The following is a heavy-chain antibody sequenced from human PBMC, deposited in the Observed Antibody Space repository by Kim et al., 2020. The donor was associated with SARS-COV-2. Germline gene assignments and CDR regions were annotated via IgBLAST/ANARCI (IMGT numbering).Heavy chain of an antibody. D-gene: IGHD6-13*01. CDR2: ISYDGSNK. CDR1: GFTFSSYG. CDR3: ARDPYSSSWYDCGGDCYYGMDV. V-gene: IGHV3-33*05. Sequence: GGSLRLSCAASGFTFSSYGMHWVRQDPGKGLEWVAVISYDGSNKYYADSVKGRFTISRDNSKNTLYLQMNSLRAEDTAVYYCARDPYSSSWYDCGGDCYYGMDVWGQGSTVAVSS. J-gene: IGHJ6*02.